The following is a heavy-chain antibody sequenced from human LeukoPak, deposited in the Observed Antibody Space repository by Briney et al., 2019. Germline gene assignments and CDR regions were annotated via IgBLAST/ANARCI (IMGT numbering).Heavy chain of an antibody. CDR3: VSGSLQSGYNFDY. Sequence: PGGSLRLSCAAPGFSFSSNWMGWVRQAPGKGLEWVAHIKRDGSQKYYLDSVKGRFTTSRDNAKNTLYLQMNSLRAEDTAVYYCVSGSLQSGYNFDYWGQGALVTVSS. D-gene: IGHD3-3*01. J-gene: IGHJ4*02. CDR2: IKRDGSQK. CDR1: GFSFSSNW. V-gene: IGHV3-7*01.